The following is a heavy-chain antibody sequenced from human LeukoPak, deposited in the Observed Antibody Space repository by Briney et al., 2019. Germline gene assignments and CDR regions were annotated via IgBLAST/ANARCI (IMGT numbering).Heavy chain of an antibody. CDR2: INPNSGGT. J-gene: IGHJ4*02. V-gene: IGHV1-2*02. D-gene: IGHD3-3*01. Sequence: ASVKVSCKASGYTFTGYYMHWVRHAPGQGLEWMGWINPNSGGTNYAQKFQGRVTMTRDTSISTAYMELSRLRSDDTAVYYCARVPQLRFLEWSSDSYYFDYWGQGTLVTVSS. CDR1: GYTFTGYY. CDR3: ARVPQLRFLEWSSDSYYFDY.